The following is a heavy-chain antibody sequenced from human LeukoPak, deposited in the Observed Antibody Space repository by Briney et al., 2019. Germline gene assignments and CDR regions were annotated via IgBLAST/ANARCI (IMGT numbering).Heavy chain of an antibody. J-gene: IGHJ4*02. D-gene: IGHD3-10*01. V-gene: IGHV1-69*04. CDR1: GGTFSNFA. Sequence: GASVKLSCKASGGTFSNFAFSWVRQAPGQGLQWVGRIIPIGDVKIYAQHFTGRVTITADESTPTAYMELSSLRSEDTAVYYCAREMGDREFYFDYWGQGPLVRVSS. CDR2: IIPIGDVK. CDR3: AREMGDREFYFDY.